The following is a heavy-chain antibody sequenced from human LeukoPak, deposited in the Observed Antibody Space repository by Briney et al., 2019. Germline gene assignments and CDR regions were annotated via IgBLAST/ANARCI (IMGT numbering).Heavy chain of an antibody. J-gene: IGHJ4*02. CDR2: VNSDGSST. CDR1: GFTFSSHW. Sequence: GGSLRLSCAASGFTFSSHWMEWVRHAPGKGLVWVSRVNSDGSSTIYADSVKGRFTISRDNAKNTLYLQMNSLRVEDTAVYYCARQHSSGWYYYLDYWGQGTLVTVSS. CDR3: ARQHSSGWYYYLDY. V-gene: IGHV3-74*01. D-gene: IGHD6-19*01.